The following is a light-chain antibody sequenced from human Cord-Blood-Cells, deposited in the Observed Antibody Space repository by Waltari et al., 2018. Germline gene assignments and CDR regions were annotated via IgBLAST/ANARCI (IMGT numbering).Light chain of an antibody. CDR3: QQSYSTPFT. V-gene: IGKV1-39*01. CDR1: QSISSY. J-gene: IGKJ3*01. CDR2: AAS. Sequence: IHMTQSPSSLSASVGDRVTIPCRASQSISSYLNWYQQKPGKAPKLLIYAASSLQSGVPSRFSGSGSGTDFTLTISSLQPEDFATYYCQQSYSTPFTFGPGTKVDIK.